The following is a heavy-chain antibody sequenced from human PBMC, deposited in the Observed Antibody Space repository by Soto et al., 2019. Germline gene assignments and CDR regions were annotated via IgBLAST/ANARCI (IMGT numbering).Heavy chain of an antibody. CDR2: IIPIFGTA. CDR1: GGTFSSYA. Sequence: QVQLVQSGAEVKKPGSSVKVSCKASGGTFSSYAISWVRQAPGQGLEWMGGIIPIFGTANYAQQFQGRVTITADKSTSPTDIELSSVRSEDTAVYYCATDRQDMATIYSWYFDLWGRGTLVTVSS. V-gene: IGHV1-69*06. J-gene: IGHJ2*01. CDR3: ATDRQDMATIYSWYFDL. D-gene: IGHD5-12*01.